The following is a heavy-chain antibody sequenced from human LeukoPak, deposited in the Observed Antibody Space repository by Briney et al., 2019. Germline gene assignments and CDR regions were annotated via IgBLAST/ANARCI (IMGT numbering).Heavy chain of an antibody. CDR1: GFIVSSNY. Sequence: GGSLRLSCAASGFIVSSNYMTWVRQAPGKGLDWVSVIYSGGSTYYADSVKGRFTISRDNSKNTLFLQMNSLRPEDTAVYYCARGASGTYYFGYWGRGTLVTVSS. CDR2: IYSGGST. J-gene: IGHJ4*02. D-gene: IGHD1-26*01. CDR3: ARGASGTYYFGY. V-gene: IGHV3-66*02.